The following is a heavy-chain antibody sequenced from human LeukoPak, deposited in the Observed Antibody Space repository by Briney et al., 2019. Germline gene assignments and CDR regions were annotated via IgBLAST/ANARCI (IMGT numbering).Heavy chain of an antibody. D-gene: IGHD2-21*01. CDR1: GFTFSSYG. Sequence: PGRSLRLSCAASGFTFSSYGMHWVRQAPGKGLEWVAVIWYDGSNKYYVDSVKGRFTISRDNAKNSLYLQMNSLRAEDTAVFYCARGVGGADYWGQGTLVTVSS. V-gene: IGHV3-33*01. J-gene: IGHJ4*02. CDR2: IWYDGSNK. CDR3: ARGVGGADY.